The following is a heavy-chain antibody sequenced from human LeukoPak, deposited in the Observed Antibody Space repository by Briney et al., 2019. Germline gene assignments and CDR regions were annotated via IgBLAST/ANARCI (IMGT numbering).Heavy chain of an antibody. V-gene: IGHV3-30*01. CDR3: ARAHGGYYYYMDV. Sequence: GGSLRLSCAASGFTFSSYAMEWVRQAPGKGLEWVAVISYDGSNKYYADSVKGRFTNSRDNSKNTLYLQMNSLRAEDTAVYFCARAHGGYYYYMDVWGKGTTVTVSS. CDR2: ISYDGSNK. CDR1: GFTFSSYA. J-gene: IGHJ6*03. D-gene: IGHD3-10*01.